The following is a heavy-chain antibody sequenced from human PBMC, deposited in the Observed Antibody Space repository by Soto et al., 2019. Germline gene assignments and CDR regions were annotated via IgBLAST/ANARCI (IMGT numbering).Heavy chain of an antibody. D-gene: IGHD6-6*01. J-gene: IGHJ1*01. V-gene: IGHV4-4*02. CDR2: IYHSGST. CDR1: GGSISSSNW. Sequence: PSETLSLTCAVSGGSISSSNWWSWVRQPPGKGLEWIGEIYHSGSTNYNPSLKSRVTISVDKSKNQFSLKLSSVTAADTAVYYCARDGGSYSSSPMSAEYFQHWGQGTLVTVSS. CDR3: ARDGGSYSSSPMSAEYFQH.